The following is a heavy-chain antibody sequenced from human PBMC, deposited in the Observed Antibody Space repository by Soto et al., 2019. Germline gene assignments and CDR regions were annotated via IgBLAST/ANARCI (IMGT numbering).Heavy chain of an antibody. D-gene: IGHD2-15*01. Sequence: EVQLLESGGGLVQPGGSLRLSCAASGFTFSSYAMSCVRQAPGKGLEWVSAISGSGGSTYYADSVKGRFTISRDNSKNALYLQMNSLRAEDTAVYYCAKGGYCSGGSCYSAKYNWFDPWGQGTLVTVSS. CDR2: ISGSGGST. V-gene: IGHV3-23*01. CDR1: GFTFSSYA. J-gene: IGHJ5*02. CDR3: AKGGYCSGGSCYSAKYNWFDP.